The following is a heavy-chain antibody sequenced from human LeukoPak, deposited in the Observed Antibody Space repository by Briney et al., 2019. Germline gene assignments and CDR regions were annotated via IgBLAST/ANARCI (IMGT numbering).Heavy chain of an antibody. CDR1: SGSISSGDYY. CDR3: ARAYYDIFNGYYYFGS. CDR2: IYYSGST. V-gene: IGHV4-30-4*08. D-gene: IGHD3-9*01. Sequence: SQTLSLTCTVSSGSISSGDYYWSWIRQPPGKGLEWIAYIYYSGSTYYNPSLKSRVTISLDTSKNQFALRLRSVSAADTGVYYCARAYYDIFNGYYYFGSWGQGTLVTVYS. J-gene: IGHJ4*02.